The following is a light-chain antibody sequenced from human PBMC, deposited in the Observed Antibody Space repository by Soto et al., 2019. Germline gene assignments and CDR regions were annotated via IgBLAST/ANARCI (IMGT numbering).Light chain of an antibody. CDR1: QSVSSSY. J-gene: IGKJ1*01. CDR2: GAS. CDR3: QHYGNSPT. Sequence: EIVLTQSPGTLSLSPGERATLSCRASQSVSSSYLAWYQQKPGQAPRLFIYGASSRATGIPDRFSGSGSGTDFTLTISRLEPEDFAVYWCQHYGNSPTFGQGTKVQIK. V-gene: IGKV3-20*01.